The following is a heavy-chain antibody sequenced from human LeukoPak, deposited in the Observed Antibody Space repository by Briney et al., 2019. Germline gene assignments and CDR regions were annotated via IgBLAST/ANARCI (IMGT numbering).Heavy chain of an antibody. D-gene: IGHD6-19*01. V-gene: IGHV1-69*05. CDR1: GGTFSSYA. J-gene: IGHJ3*02. CDR2: IVPIFGTA. CDR3: ARGTDKLAVAGTDAFDI. Sequence: SVKVSCKASGGTFSSYAISWVRQAPGQGLEWMGGIVPIFGTANYAQKFQGRVTITTDESTSTAYMGLSSLRSEDTAVYYCARGTDKLAVAGTDAFDIWGQGTKVTVSS.